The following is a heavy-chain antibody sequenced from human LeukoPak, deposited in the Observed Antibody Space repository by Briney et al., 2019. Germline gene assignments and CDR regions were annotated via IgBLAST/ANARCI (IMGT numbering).Heavy chain of an antibody. CDR2: TSYEGSSE. D-gene: IGHD3-22*01. J-gene: IGHJ4*02. V-gene: IGHV3-30*18. CDR1: GFTLSGYG. CDR3: AKGHWTDSSGPHFDY. Sequence: PGGSLRLSCATSGFTLSGYGIHWVRQTPGKGLEWVAVTSYEGSSEYYADAVKGRFTVSRDNSRDTVYLQMNSLRPEDTGFYYCAKGHWTDSSGPHFDYWGQGTLVTVSS.